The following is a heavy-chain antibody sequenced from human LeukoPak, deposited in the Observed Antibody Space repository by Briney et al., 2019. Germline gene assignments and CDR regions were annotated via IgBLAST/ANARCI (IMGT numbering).Heavy chain of an antibody. Sequence: GRSLRLPCAASGFTFSSYWMSWVRQAPGKGLEWVANIKQDGSEKYYVDSVKGRFTISRDNAKNSLYLQMNSLRAEDTAVYYCARDRQDCSSTSCYTLEYFDYWGQGTLVTVSS. V-gene: IGHV3-7*01. D-gene: IGHD2-2*02. CDR3: ARDRQDCSSTSCYTLEYFDY. J-gene: IGHJ4*02. CDR2: IKQDGSEK. CDR1: GFTFSSYW.